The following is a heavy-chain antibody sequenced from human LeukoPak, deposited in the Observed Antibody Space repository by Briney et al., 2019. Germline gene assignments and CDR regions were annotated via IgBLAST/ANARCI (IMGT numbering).Heavy chain of an antibody. CDR1: GGSISSGGYS. CDR3: ARDYYDSSGYYYFDY. CDR2: IYHSGST. D-gene: IGHD3-22*01. Sequence: SGTLSLTCAVSGGSISSGGYSWSWIRQPPGKGLEWIGYIYHSGSTYYNPSLKSRVTISVDRSKNQFSLKLSSVTAADTAVYYCARDYYDSSGYYYFDYWGQGTLVTVSS. J-gene: IGHJ4*02. V-gene: IGHV4-30-2*01.